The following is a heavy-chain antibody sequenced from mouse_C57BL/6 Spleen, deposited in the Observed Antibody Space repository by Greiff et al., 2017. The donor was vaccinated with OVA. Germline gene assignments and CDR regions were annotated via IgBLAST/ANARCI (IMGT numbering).Heavy chain of an antibody. D-gene: IGHD4-1*01. CDR3: ECWESPLDY. CDR2: IHPDSGST. Sequence: VQLQQSGAELVKPGASVKLSCKASGYTFTSYWMHWVQQRPGQGLEWIGMIHPDSGSTNYNEKFKGKATLTVDKSSSTAYMQLSSLTSEDSAVYSRECWESPLDYWGQGTLVTVSA. V-gene: IGHV1-64*01. CDR1: GYTFTSYW. J-gene: IGHJ3*01.